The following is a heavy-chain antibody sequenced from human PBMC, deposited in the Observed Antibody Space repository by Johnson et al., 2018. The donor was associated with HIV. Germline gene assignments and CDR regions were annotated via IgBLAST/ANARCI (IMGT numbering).Heavy chain of an antibody. J-gene: IGHJ3*02. V-gene: IGHV3-66*03. Sequence: VQLVESGGGLIQPGGSLRLSCAASGFTVSSNYMSWVRQAPGKGLEWVSVIYTGGSTYYADSVKGRFTISRDNSKNTLYLQMNSLRAEDTAVYYCAKGHSSSWSRGAFDIWGQGTMVTVSS. D-gene: IGHD6-13*01. CDR2: IYTGGST. CDR1: GFTVSSNY. CDR3: AKGHSSSWSRGAFDI.